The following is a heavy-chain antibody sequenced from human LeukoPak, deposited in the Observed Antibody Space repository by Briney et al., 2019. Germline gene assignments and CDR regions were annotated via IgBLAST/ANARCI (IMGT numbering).Heavy chain of an antibody. V-gene: IGHV1-2*04. D-gene: IGHD6-19*01. CDR1: GYTFTGYY. J-gene: IGHJ4*02. CDR2: INPNSGGT. Sequence: ASVKVSCKASGYTFTGYYMHWVRQAPGQGLEWMGWINPNSGGTNYAQKFQGWVTMTRDTSISTAYMELSRLRSDDTAVYYCAREISIAVAATGDFWGQGTLVTVSS. CDR3: AREISIAVAATGDF.